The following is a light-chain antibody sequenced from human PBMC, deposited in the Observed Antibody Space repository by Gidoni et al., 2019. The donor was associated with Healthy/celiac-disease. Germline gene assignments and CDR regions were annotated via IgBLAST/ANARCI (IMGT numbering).Light chain of an antibody. CDR3: QQSYSTPLT. J-gene: IGKJ4*01. CDR1: QSISSY. Sequence: DIQMTQSPSSLSASVGDRVTITCRASQSISSYLNWYQQKPGKAPKLLIYAASSLQSGVPSRLRGSGSGTDFTLTISSLQPEDFATYYCQQSYSTPLTFGGXTKVEIK. V-gene: IGKV1-39*01. CDR2: AAS.